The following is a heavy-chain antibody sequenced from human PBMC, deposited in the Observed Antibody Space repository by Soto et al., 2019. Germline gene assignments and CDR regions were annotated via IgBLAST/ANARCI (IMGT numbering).Heavy chain of an antibody. J-gene: IGHJ3*02. V-gene: IGHV3-7*01. D-gene: IGHD3-3*01. CDR3: ARDRFPNRSTIFGVVMIDAFDI. Sequence: GGAPRLSCSAPWFTFCCFLVGWGRQGPGEGGGGGANIKQDGSEKYYVDSVKGRFTISRDNAKNSLYLQMNSLRAEDTAVYYCARDRFPNRSTIFGVVMIDAFDIWGQGTMVTVSS. CDR1: WFTFCCFL. CDR2: IKQDGSEK.